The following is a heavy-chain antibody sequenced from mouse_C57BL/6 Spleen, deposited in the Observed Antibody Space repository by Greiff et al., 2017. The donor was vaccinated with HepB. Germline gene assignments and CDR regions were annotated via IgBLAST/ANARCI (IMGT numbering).Heavy chain of an antibody. J-gene: IGHJ4*01. Sequence: EVQLVESGGGLVKPGGSLNLSCAASGFTFSDYGMHWVRQAPEKGLEWVAYISSGSSTIYYADTVKGRFTISRDNAKNTLFLQMTSLRSEDTAMYYCATSAPFYYYAMDYWGQGTSVTVSS. CDR2: ISSGSSTI. CDR3: ATSAPFYYYAMDY. V-gene: IGHV5-17*01. CDR1: GFTFSDYG.